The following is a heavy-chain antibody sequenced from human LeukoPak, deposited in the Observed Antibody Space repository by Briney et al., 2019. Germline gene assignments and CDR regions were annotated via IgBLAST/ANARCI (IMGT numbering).Heavy chain of an antibody. CDR3: AKGLKGCSGPSGYYFFDF. D-gene: IGHD5-12*01. J-gene: IGHJ4*02. CDR2: ITGSGGDA. CDR1: GFTFSNYA. V-gene: IGHV3-23*01. Sequence: GGSLRLSCAASGFTFSNYAMNWVRQAPGKGLEWVSSITGSGGDAYYADSVKGRFTISRDNSKNTLDLQMNSLRAEDTAVYYCAKGLKGCSGPSGYYFFDFWGQGALITVS.